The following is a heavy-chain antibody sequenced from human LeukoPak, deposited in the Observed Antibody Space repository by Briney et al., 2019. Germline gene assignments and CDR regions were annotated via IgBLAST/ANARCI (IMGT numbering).Heavy chain of an antibody. CDR1: GYTISTGYY. Sequence: PSETLSLTCTVSGYTISTGYYWGWIRQPPGKGLEWIGSIYHSGSTFYNPSLNSRLTMSVDTSKNSFSLKLSSVTAADTAVYYCASHQGDFWSAYYHWGQGTLVTVSS. CDR3: ASHQGDFWSAYYH. D-gene: IGHD3-3*01. V-gene: IGHV4-38-2*02. CDR2: IYHSGST. J-gene: IGHJ5*02.